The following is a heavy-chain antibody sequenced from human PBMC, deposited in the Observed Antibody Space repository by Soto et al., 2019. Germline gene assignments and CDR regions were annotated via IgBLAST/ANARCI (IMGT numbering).Heavy chain of an antibody. CDR3: ARDSSGWYGDIDH. Sequence: PGGSLRLSCAASGFTFSSYGMHWVRQAPGKGLEWVSFITYNSSNKYYADSVKGRFTISRDNAKNALYLEMNNLRAEDTAVYYCARDSSGWYGDIDHWGQGTPVTVSS. CDR2: ITYNSSNK. J-gene: IGHJ4*02. V-gene: IGHV3-30*03. D-gene: IGHD6-19*01. CDR1: GFTFSSYG.